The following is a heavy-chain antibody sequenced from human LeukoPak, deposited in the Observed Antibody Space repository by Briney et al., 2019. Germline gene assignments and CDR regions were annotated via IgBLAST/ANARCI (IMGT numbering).Heavy chain of an antibody. Sequence: PGGSLRPSCAESGFTFNSYVIHWVRQALGKGLEWVTFIWYDGSNKYYADSVKGRFTISRDNYKNRLYLQMNRLRDEDTAVSYCARARTTRGFDYWGQGTLVTVSS. V-gene: IGHV3-33*01. J-gene: IGHJ4*02. D-gene: IGHD4-17*01. CDR3: ARARTTRGFDY. CDR2: IWYDGSNK. CDR1: GFTFNSYV.